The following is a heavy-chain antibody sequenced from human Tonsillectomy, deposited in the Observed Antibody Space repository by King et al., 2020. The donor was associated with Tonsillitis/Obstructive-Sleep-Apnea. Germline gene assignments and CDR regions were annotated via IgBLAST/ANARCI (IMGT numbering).Heavy chain of an antibody. D-gene: IGHD3-3*01. V-gene: IGHV3-66*01. CDR3: ARDSPDYDFSFFDY. J-gene: IGHJ4*02. Sequence: VQLVESGGGLVQPGESLRLSCVVSGFTVSNNYMSWVRQAPGKGLEWVSVVYSGGTTYYADSVKGRFTISRDNSKNTVYLEMNSLRVEDTAVYYCARDSPDYDFSFFDYWGQGTQVTVSS. CDR1: GFTVSNNY. CDR2: VYSGGTT.